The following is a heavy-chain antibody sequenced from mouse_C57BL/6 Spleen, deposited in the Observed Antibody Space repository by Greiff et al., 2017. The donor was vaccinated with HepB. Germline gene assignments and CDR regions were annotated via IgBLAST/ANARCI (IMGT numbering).Heavy chain of an antibody. CDR1: GYTFTDYY. CDR2: IYPGSGNT. J-gene: IGHJ2*01. Sequence: QVQLQQSGAELVRPGASVKLSCKASGYTFTDYYINWVKQRPGQGLEWIARIYPGSGNTYYNEKFKGKATLTAEKSSSTAYMQLSSLTSEDSAVYFCASSVYYSSSLDYWGQGTTLTVSS. D-gene: IGHD1-1*01. CDR3: ASSVYYSSSLDY. V-gene: IGHV1-76*01.